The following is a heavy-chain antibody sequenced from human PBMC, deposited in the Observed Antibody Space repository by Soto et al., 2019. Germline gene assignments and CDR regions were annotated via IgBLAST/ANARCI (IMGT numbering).Heavy chain of an antibody. CDR2: ISYDGSDE. D-gene: IGHD5-12*01. V-gene: IGHV3-30-3*02. Sequence: GGSLRLSCTTSGFTFGDYALSWVRQAPGKGLEWMEVISYDGSDEYYADSVKGRVIISRDNSKNTLNLEMNSLRAEDTDIYYCVKDRVPGAYGNYYGMDVWGQGTTVTVSS. CDR3: VKDRVPGAYGNYYGMDV. CDR1: GFTFGDYA. J-gene: IGHJ6*02.